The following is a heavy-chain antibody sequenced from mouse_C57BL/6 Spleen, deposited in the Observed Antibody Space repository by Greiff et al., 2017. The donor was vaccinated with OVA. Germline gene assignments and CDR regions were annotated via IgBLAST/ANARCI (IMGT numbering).Heavy chain of an antibody. CDR3: TGGGSRGWFAY. CDR2: IRLKSDNYAT. J-gene: IGHJ3*01. V-gene: IGHV6-3*01. CDR1: GFTFSNYW. D-gene: IGHD1-1*01. Sequence: EVKLEESGGGLVQPGGSMKLSCVASGFTFSNYWMNWVRQSPEKGLEWVAQIRLKSDNYATHYAESVKGRFTISRDDSKSSVYLQMNNLRAEDTGIYYCTGGGSRGWFAYWGQGTLVTVSA.